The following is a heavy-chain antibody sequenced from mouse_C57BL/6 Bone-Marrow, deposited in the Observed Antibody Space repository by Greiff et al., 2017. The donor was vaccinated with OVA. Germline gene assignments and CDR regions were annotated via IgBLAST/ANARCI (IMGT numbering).Heavy chain of an antibody. V-gene: IGHV1-20*01. Sequence: VQLQQSGPELVKPGDSVKISCKASGYSFTGYFMNWVMQSHGKSLEWLGRINPYNGDTFYNQKFKGKATLTVDKSSSTAHMELRSLTSEDSAVDYCARRGNYFDYWGQGTTLTVSS. CDR1: GYSFTGYF. CDR3: ARRGNYFDY. J-gene: IGHJ2*01. CDR2: INPYNGDT.